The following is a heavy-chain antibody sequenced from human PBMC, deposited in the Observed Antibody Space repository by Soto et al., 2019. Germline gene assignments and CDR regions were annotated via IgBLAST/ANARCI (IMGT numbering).Heavy chain of an antibody. CDR2: INHSGST. D-gene: IGHD3-3*01. J-gene: IGHJ4*02. CDR3: ARGYKYGDCWSGRSAFFDY. CDR1: GGSFSGYY. Sequence: TSETLSLTCAVYGGSFSGYYWSWIRQPPGKGLEWIGGINHSGSTNYNPSLKRRVTISVDTSKNQFSLKLSSVTAADTAVYYCARGYKYGDCWSGRSAFFDYWGQGTLVTVSS. V-gene: IGHV4-34*01.